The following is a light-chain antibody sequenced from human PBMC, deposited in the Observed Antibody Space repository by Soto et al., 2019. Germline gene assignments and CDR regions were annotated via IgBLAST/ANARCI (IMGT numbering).Light chain of an antibody. Sequence: EIVMTQSPATLSVSPGERATLSCRASQSVSSNLAWSQQKPGQAPRLLIYGASTRDTGIPARFSGSGSGTEVTLTISSLQSEDFAVYYCQQYNNWPRTFGQGTKVEIK. J-gene: IGKJ1*01. CDR2: GAS. CDR3: QQYNNWPRT. CDR1: QSVSSN. V-gene: IGKV3-15*01.